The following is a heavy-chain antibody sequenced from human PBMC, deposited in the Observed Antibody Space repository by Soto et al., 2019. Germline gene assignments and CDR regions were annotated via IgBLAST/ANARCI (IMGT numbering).Heavy chain of an antibody. CDR1: GDSVSSNSAA. D-gene: IGHD2-21*02. CDR2: TYYRSKWYN. CDR3: ASTQYGGNSSGAFDI. J-gene: IGHJ3*02. Sequence: SQTLSLTCGISGDSVSSNSAAWNWIRQSPSRGLEWLGRTYYRSKWYNDYAVSVKSRITINPDRSKNQFSLKLSSVTAADTAVYYCASTQYGGNSSGAFDIWGQGTMVTVSS. V-gene: IGHV6-1*01.